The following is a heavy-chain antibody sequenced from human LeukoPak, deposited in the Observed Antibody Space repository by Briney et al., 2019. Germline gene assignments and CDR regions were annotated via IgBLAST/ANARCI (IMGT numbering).Heavy chain of an antibody. Sequence: PGGSLRLSCAASGFTFSSNYMSWVRQAPGKGLEWVSVIYSGGSTYYADSVKGRFTISRDNSKNTLYLQMNSLRAEDTAVYYCARGPISMVRGVKTRYYYYGMDGWGQGTTVTVSS. CDR2: IYSGGST. J-gene: IGHJ6*02. V-gene: IGHV3-66*01. D-gene: IGHD3-10*01. CDR3: ARGPISMVRGVKTRYYYYGMDG. CDR1: GFTFSSNY.